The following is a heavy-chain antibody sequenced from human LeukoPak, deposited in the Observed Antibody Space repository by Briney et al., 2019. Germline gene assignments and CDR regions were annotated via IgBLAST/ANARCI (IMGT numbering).Heavy chain of an antibody. CDR2: IIPIFGTA. CDR1: GGTFSSYA. CDR3: ARGRGGKYCSGGSCYSYDYYYYYMDV. J-gene: IGHJ6*03. Sequence: SVKVSCKASGGTFSSYAVSWVRQAPGQGLQWMGGIIPIFGTANYAQKFQGRVTITADKSTSTAYMELSSLRSEDTAVYYCARGRGGKYCSGGSCYSYDYYYYYMDVWGKGTTVTVSS. D-gene: IGHD2-15*01. V-gene: IGHV1-69*06.